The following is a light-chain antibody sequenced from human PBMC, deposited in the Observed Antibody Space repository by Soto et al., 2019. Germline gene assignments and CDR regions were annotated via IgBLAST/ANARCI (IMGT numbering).Light chain of an antibody. CDR3: SSYTSSSTPEV. CDR2: EVS. CDR1: SSDVGGYNY. V-gene: IGLV2-14*01. J-gene: IGLJ2*01. Sequence: QSALTQPASVSGSPGQSITISCTETSSDVGGYNYVSWYQQHPGKAPKLMIYEVSNRPSGVSNRFSGSKSGNTASLTISGLQAEDEADYYCSSYTSSSTPEVFGGGTKLTVL.